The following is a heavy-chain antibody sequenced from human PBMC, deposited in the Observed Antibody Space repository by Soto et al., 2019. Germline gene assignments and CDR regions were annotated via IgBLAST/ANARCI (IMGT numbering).Heavy chain of an antibody. V-gene: IGHV1-18*01. J-gene: IGHJ6*02. CDR3: ARQPYYDFWSGYPHYYGMDV. CDR1: GYTFTSYG. CDR2: ISAYNGNT. D-gene: IGHD3-3*01. Sequence: ASVKVSCKASGYTFTSYGISWVRQAPGQGLEWMGWISAYNGNTNYAQKLQGRVTMTTDTSTSTAYMELRSLRSDDTAVYYCARQPYYDFWSGYPHYYGMDVWGQGTTVTVS.